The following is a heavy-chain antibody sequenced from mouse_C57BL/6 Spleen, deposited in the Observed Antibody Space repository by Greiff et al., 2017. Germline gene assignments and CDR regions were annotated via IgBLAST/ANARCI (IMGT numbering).Heavy chain of an antibody. V-gene: IGHV1-19*01. CDR2: INPYNGGT. J-gene: IGHJ2*01. D-gene: IGHD2-3*01. Sequence: EVQLQQSGPVLVKPGASVKMSCKASGYTFTDYYMNWVKQSHGKSLEWIGVINPYNGGTSYNQKFKGKATLTVDKSSSTAYMELNSLTSEDSAVYYCARSRDGYLDCWGQGTTLTVSS. CDR3: ARSRDGYLDC. CDR1: GYTFTDYY.